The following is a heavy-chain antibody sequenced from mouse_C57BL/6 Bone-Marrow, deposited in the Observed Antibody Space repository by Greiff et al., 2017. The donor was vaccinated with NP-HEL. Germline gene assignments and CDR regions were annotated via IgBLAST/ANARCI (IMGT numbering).Heavy chain of an antibody. Sequence: QVQLQQSGAELARPGASVKLSCKASGYTFTSYGISWVKQRTEQGLEWIGEIYPRSGNTYYNEKFKGKATLTADKSSSTAYMELRSLTSEDSAVYFCAREEAHLLWGYAMDYWGQGTSVTVSS. CDR1: GYTFTSYG. CDR2: IYPRSGNT. CDR3: AREEAHLLWGYAMDY. D-gene: IGHD2-1*01. V-gene: IGHV1-81*01. J-gene: IGHJ4*01.